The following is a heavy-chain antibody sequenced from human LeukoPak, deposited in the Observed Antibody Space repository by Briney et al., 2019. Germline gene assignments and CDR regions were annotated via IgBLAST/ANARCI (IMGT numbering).Heavy chain of an antibody. V-gene: IGHV1-46*01. D-gene: IGHD6-19*01. Sequence: ASVKVSCKASGYTFTNYDINWVRQAPGQGLEWMGIINPSGGSTSYAQKFQGRVTMTRDTSTSTVYMELSSLRSEDTAVYYCARGIAVASYYFDYWGQGTLVTVSS. CDR1: GYTFTNYD. CDR2: INPSGGST. J-gene: IGHJ4*02. CDR3: ARGIAVASYYFDY.